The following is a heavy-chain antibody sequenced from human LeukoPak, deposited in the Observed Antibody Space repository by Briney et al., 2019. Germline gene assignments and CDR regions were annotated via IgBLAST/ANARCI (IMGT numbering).Heavy chain of an antibody. CDR2: IHSSGTT. V-gene: IGHV4-4*07. Sequence: TSQTLSLTCTVSGVSMNYYFWNWIRQPAGEGLQWIGRIHSSGTTNYNPSLKSRVTMSVDTSKNQFSLKLSSVTAADTAVYYCARDSQGWRSSGWYGGFDYWGQGTLVTVSS. CDR1: GVSMNYYF. CDR3: ARDSQGWRSSGWYGGFDY. D-gene: IGHD6-19*01. J-gene: IGHJ4*02.